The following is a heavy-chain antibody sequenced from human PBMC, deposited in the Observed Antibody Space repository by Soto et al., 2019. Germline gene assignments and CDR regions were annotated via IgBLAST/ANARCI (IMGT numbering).Heavy chain of an antibody. CDR3: ARIFNPYYDSSGYYFSWFDP. J-gene: IGHJ5*02. Sequence: PGDSLKISCKGSGYSFTSYWIGWVRQMPGKGLEWMGIIYPGDSDTRYSPSFQGQVAISADKSISTAYLQWSSLKASDTAMYYCARIFNPYYDSSGYYFSWFDPWGQGTLVTVSS. D-gene: IGHD3-22*01. CDR2: IYPGDSDT. CDR1: GYSFTSYW. V-gene: IGHV5-51*01.